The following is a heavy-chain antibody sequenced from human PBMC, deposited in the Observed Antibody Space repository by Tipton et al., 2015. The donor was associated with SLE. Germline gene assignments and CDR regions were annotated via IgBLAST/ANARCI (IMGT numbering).Heavy chain of an antibody. CDR1: GYTFTRYA. CDR3: ASIDPGNFIAAAD. V-gene: IGHV1-3*01. CDR2: INAGNGNT. J-gene: IGHJ4*02. Sequence: QSGPEVKKPGASVKVSCKASGYTFTRYAMHWVRQAPGQRLEWMGWINAGNGNTRYSQKFQGRATFTRDTSASTAYMELSSLRSEDTAVYYCASIDPGNFIAAADWGQGTLVTVSS. D-gene: IGHD6-13*01.